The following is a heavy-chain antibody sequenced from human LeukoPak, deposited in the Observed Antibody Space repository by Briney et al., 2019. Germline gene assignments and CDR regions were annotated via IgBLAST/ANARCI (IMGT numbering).Heavy chain of an antibody. CDR1: GITFSSYA. D-gene: IGHD3-22*01. Sequence: QPGGSLRLSCAASGITFSSYAMHWVRQPPGKGLEWVAVISYDGTKKYYADSVKGRFTISRDDSKNTLYLQMNSLRAEDTAVFYCARDGGYYDYIPGYWGQGTLVTVSS. CDR2: ISYDGTKK. J-gene: IGHJ4*02. V-gene: IGHV3-30*04. CDR3: ARDGGYYDYIPGY.